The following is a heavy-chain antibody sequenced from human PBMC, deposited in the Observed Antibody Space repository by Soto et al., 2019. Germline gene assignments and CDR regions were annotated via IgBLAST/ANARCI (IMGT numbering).Heavy chain of an antibody. J-gene: IGHJ4*02. V-gene: IGHV3-64D*08. CDR1: GFTFSSYA. D-gene: IGHD6-13*01. Sequence: PGGSLRLSCSASGFTFSSYAMHWVRQAPGKGLEYVSAISSNGGSTYYADSVKGRFTISRDNSKNTLYLQMSSLRAEDTAVYYCVKDSAGPTRAFDYWGQGTLVTAPQ. CDR3: VKDSAGPTRAFDY. CDR2: ISSNGGST.